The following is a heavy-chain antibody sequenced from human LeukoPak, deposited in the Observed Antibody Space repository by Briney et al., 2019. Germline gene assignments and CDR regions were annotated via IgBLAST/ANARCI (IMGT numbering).Heavy chain of an antibody. CDR3: ARDLRDYDFWSGYYSPSLDY. V-gene: IGHV1-18*01. CDR2: VRAYNGNT. D-gene: IGHD3-3*01. J-gene: IGHJ4*02. CDR1: GYTFTSYG. Sequence: GASVKVSCKASGYTFTSYGISWVRQAPGQGLEWMGWVRAYNGNTNYAQKLQGRVTMTTDTSTCTAYMELRSLRSDDTAVYYCARDLRDYDFWSGYYSPSLDYWGQGTLVTVSS.